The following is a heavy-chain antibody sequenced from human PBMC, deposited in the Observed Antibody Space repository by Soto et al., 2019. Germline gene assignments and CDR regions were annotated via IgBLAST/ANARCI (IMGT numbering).Heavy chain of an antibody. CDR1: GFSLSTSGVG. V-gene: IGHV2-5*01. D-gene: IGHD6-13*01. CDR2: IYWNDDK. J-gene: IGHJ4*02. CDR3: AHSGWIAAAGLRPPDY. Sequence: SGPKLVSPTPTITLTCTFSGFSLSTSGVGVGWIHQPPGKALKWLALIYWNDDKPYTTSLKSRLTITKDTSKNQVVLAMTNMYPVDTSTNYGAHSGWIAAAGLRPPDYWGQGTTVTVSS.